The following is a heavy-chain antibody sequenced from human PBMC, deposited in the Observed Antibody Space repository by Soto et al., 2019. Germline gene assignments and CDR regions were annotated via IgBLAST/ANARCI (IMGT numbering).Heavy chain of an antibody. J-gene: IGHJ3*02. CDR3: ARLDSSGYYRRYDAFDI. Sequence: GESLKISCQGSGYAFSSYWIAWVRQMPGKGLEWMGIIYPGDSDTRYSPSFQGQVTISVDKSISTAYLQWSSLKASDTAMYYCARLDSSGYYRRYDAFDIWGQGTMVTVSS. CDR2: IYPGDSDT. V-gene: IGHV5-51*01. CDR1: GYAFSSYW. D-gene: IGHD3-22*01.